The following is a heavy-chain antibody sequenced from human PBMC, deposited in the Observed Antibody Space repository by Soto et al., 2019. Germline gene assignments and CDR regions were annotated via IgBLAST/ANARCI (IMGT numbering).Heavy chain of an antibody. CDR2: FYYSGST. J-gene: IGHJ4*02. CDR1: GGSISSYY. Sequence: QVQLQESGPGLVKPSETLSLTCTVSGGSISSYYWHWIRQPPGKGLQWIGYFYYSGSTNYNPSLKSRVTIPVDTSKNQLSLKLSSVAAADTAVYYCARGYYGSGSLYFDNWGQGTLVTVSS. D-gene: IGHD3-10*01. V-gene: IGHV4-59*01. CDR3: ARGYYGSGSLYFDN.